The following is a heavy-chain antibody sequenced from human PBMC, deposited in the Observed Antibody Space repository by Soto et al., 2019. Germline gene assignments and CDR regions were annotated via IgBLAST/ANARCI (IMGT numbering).Heavy chain of an antibody. J-gene: IGHJ4*02. V-gene: IGHV3-30*18. CDR3: AKDGLGGSPTN. CDR2: ISYDGSNK. CDR1: GFTFSSYG. D-gene: IGHD1-26*01. Sequence: GGSLRLSCAASGFTFSSYGMHWVRQAPGKGLEWVAVISYDGSNKYYADSVKGRFTISRDNSKNTLYLQMNSLRAEDTAVYYCAKDGLGGSPTNWGQGTLVTVSS.